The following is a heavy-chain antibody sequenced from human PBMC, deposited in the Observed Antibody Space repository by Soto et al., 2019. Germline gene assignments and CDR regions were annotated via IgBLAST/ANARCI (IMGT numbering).Heavy chain of an antibody. J-gene: IGHJ4*02. CDR2: IYPSDSDT. V-gene: IGHV5-51*01. Sequence: GDSLATSSSGSGYRYDTSLIASARQVPGKGLEWMGIIYPSDSDTRYSPSFQGQVTISADKSISTAYLQWNSLKASDTAMYFCARGDSSDYSTTTPADYWGQGTLVTVSS. CDR1: GYRYDTSL. CDR3: ARGDSSDYSTTTPADY. D-gene: IGHD3-22*01.